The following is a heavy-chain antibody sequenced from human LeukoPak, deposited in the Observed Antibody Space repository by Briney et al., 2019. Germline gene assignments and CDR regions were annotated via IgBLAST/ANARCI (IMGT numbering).Heavy chain of an antibody. V-gene: IGHV3-30-3*01. Sequence: GGSLRLSCAASGFTFRNYVIHWVRQAPGKGLEWVTVTSSDLNVKLYADSVKGRFTISRDNSRSTLYLQMNSLRPEDTAIYYCAREGYYGSGSPPSLYFDYWGQGTLVTVSS. J-gene: IGHJ4*02. CDR1: GFTFRNYV. CDR3: AREGYYGSGSPPSLYFDY. CDR2: TSSDLNVK. D-gene: IGHD3-10*01.